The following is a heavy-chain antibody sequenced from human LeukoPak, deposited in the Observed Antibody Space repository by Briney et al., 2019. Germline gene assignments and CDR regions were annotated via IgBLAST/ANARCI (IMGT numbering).Heavy chain of an antibody. CDR2: IYYNGST. D-gene: IGHD3-10*01. J-gene: IGHJ4*02. CDR3: ARGLSNSYYYGSGSYSQLSKYYFDY. CDR1: GGSISSYY. V-gene: IGHV4-59*12. Sequence: NPSETLSLTCTVSGGSISSYYWSWIRQPPGKGLEWIGYIYYNGSTNYNPSLKSRVTISVDTSKNQFSLKLSSVTAADTAVYYCARGLSNSYYYGSGSYSQLSKYYFDYWGQGTLVTVSS.